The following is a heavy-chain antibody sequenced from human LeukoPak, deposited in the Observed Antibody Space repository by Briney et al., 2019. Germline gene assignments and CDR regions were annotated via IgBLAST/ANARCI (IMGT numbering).Heavy chain of an antibody. V-gene: IGHV3-53*01. CDR2: IHNDGST. CDR1: GFTVSSYS. D-gene: IGHD3-16*01. CDR3: ARDFRIRSY. J-gene: IGHJ4*02. Sequence: GGSLRLSCAASGFTVSSYSMNWVRQAPGKGLEWVSFIHNDGSTYYADSVKGRFTISRDNSRNTLYLQMNSLRAEDTAVYYCARDFRIRSYWGQGTLVTVSS.